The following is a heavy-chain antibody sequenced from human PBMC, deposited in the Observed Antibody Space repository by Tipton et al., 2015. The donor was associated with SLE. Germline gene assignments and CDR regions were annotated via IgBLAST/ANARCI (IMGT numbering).Heavy chain of an antibody. J-gene: IGHJ6*02. Sequence: TLSLTCTVSGGSISSHYWSWIRQPPGKGLEWIGYISYSGGTNYNASLKSRVTISVDPSKNQFSLKLNSVTAADTAVDYCARASQDRYYYYGMDVWGQGTTVTVSS. CDR3: ARASQDRYYYYGMDV. V-gene: IGHV4-59*11. CDR1: GGSISSHY. CDR2: ISYSGGT.